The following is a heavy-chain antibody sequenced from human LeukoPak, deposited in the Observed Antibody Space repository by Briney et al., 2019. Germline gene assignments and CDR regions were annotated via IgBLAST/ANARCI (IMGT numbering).Heavy chain of an antibody. D-gene: IGHD2-2*01. CDR1: GFTFSSYS. Sequence: GGSLRLSCAASGFTFSSYSMNWVRQAPGKGLEWVSYISSSSSTIYYADSVKGRFTISRDNAKNSLHLQMNSLRAEDTAVYYFYRVGIVVVPGAHGVDYGGQGTLVTVSS. V-gene: IGHV3-48*04. CDR3: YRVGIVVVPGAHGVDY. CDR2: ISSSSSTI. J-gene: IGHJ4*02.